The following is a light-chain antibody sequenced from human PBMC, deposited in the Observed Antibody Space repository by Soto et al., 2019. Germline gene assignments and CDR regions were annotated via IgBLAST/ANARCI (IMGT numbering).Light chain of an antibody. CDR1: QSVSSSF. CDR3: QQYGTSPEYT. V-gene: IGKV3-20*01. CDR2: GAS. Sequence: EIVLTQSPGTLSLSPGERATLSCRAIQSVSSSFLAWYQQKPGQAPRLLIYGASSRASGIPDRFSGSGSGTDFTLTISRLEPEDFAVYYCQQYGTSPEYTFGQGTKLEIK. J-gene: IGKJ2*01.